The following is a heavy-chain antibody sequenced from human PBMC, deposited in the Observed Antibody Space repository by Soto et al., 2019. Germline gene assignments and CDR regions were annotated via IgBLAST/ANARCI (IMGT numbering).Heavy chain of an antibody. V-gene: IGHV4-30-2*01. CDR2: IYHSGST. J-gene: IGHJ3*02. D-gene: IGHD3-10*01. CDR1: GGSISSGGYS. Sequence: SETLSLTCAVSGGSISSGGYSWSWIRQPPGKGLEWIGYIYHSGSTYYNPSLKSRVTISVDRSKNQFSLKLSSVTAADTAVYYCASTQYDGNSSDAFDIWGQGTMVPVSS. CDR3: ASTQYDGNSSDAFDI.